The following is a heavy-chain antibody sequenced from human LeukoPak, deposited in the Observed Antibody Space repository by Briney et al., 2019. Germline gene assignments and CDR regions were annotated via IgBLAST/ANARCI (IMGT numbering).Heavy chain of an antibody. D-gene: IGHD2-15*01. CDR1: GGSISSYY. V-gene: IGHV4-4*07. J-gene: IGHJ4*02. CDR3: ARDLCSGGSCYLRY. Sequence: SETLSLTCTVSGGSISSYYWSWIRQPAGKGLEWIERIYTSGSTNYNPSLESRVTMSVDTSKNQFSLKLSSVTAADTAVYYCARDLCSGGSCYLRYWGQGTLVTVSS. CDR2: IYTSGST.